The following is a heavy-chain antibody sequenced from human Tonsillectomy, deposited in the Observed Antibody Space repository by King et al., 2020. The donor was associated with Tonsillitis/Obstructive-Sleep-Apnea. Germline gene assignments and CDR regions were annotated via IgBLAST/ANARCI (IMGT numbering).Heavy chain of an antibody. Sequence: QLVQSGAEVKKPGSSVKVSCKASGDTFSSHAISWVRQAPGQGLEWMGWISPYNGDTNFAQKLQGRVTMTTGTSTSTAYMELRSLSSDDTAVYYCARDSMSHYYDSSAYYTFDYWGQGTLVTVAS. J-gene: IGHJ4*02. CDR3: ARDSMSHYYDSSAYYTFDY. D-gene: IGHD3-22*01. V-gene: IGHV1-18*01. CDR1: GDTFSSHA. CDR2: ISPYNGDT.